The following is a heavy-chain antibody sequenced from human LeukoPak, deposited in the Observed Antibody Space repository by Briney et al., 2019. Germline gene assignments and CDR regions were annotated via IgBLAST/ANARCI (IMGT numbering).Heavy chain of an antibody. CDR2: IKQDGNEK. D-gene: IGHD2-21*01. CDR1: GFTFSSYW. J-gene: IGHJ4*02. CDR3: ARLKGERSLFEY. Sequence: PGGSLRLSCAASGFTFSSYWMTWVRQAPGKGLEWVANIKQDGNEKYYLDSVKGRFTISRDNAKYSLYLQMNSLRAEDTAVYYCARLKGERSLFEYWGQGILVTVSS. V-gene: IGHV3-7*02.